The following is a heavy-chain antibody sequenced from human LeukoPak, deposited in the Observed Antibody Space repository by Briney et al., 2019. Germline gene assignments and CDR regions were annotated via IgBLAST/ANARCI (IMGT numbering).Heavy chain of an antibody. CDR3: ARLTGYCSGGSCYSWWFDP. V-gene: IGHV5-51*01. CDR1: GYDFATYW. Sequence: GESLKISCQGSGYDFATYWIGWVRQMPGKGLEWMGTIYPGDSDTRYSPSFQGQVTISADKSISTAYLQWSSLKASDTAMYYCARLTGYCSGGSCYSWWFDPWGQGTLVTVSS. J-gene: IGHJ5*02. D-gene: IGHD2-15*01. CDR2: IYPGDSDT.